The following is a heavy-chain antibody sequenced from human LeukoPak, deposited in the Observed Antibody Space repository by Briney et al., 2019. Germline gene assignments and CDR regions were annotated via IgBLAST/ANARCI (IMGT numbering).Heavy chain of an antibody. D-gene: IGHD2-21*02. CDR1: GGSFSGYY. Sequence: PSETLFLTCAVYGGSFSGYYWSWIRQPPGKGLEWIGEINHSGSTNYNPSLKSRVTISVDTSKNQFSLKLSSVTAADTAVYYCARGLSCGGDCYPNWFDPWGQGTLVTVSS. CDR3: ARGLSCGGDCYPNWFDP. CDR2: INHSGST. V-gene: IGHV4-34*01. J-gene: IGHJ5*02.